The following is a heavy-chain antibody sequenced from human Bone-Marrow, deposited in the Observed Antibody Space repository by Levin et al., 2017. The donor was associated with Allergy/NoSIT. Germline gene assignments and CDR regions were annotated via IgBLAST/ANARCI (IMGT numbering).Heavy chain of an antibody. J-gene: IGHJ6*02. CDR1: GFTFSSYA. CDR3: ARDMPAPIVVVPATKTRPMGGMDV. CDR2: ISYDGSNK. Sequence: LSLTCAASGFTFSSYAMHWVRQAPGKGLEWVAVISYDGSNKYYADSVKGRFTISRDNSKNTLYLQMNSLRAEDTAVYYCARDMPAPIVVVPATKTRPMGGMDVWGQGTTVTVSS. D-gene: IGHD2-2*01. V-gene: IGHV3-30-3*01.